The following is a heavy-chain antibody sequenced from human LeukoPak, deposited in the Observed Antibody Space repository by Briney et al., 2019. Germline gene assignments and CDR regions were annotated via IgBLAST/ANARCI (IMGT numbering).Heavy chain of an antibody. Sequence: SETLSLTCTVSGGSISSYYWSWIRQPAGKGLEWIGRIYTSGSTNYNPSLKSRVTMSVDTSKNQFSPKLSSVTAADTAVYYCARDTYYYDSSGYWADYWGQGTLVTVSS. V-gene: IGHV4-4*07. CDR2: IYTSGST. CDR3: ARDTYYYDSSGYWADY. J-gene: IGHJ4*02. D-gene: IGHD3-22*01. CDR1: GGSISSYY.